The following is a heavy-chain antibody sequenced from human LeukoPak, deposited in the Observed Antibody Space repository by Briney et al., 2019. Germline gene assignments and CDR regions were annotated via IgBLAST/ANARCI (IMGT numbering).Heavy chain of an antibody. Sequence: SETLSLTCTVSGGSFSSYYWSWIRQPPGKGLEWIGYIYYSGSTNYNPSLKSRVTISVDTSKNQFSLKLSSVTAADTAVYYCASWGYGDYEVGGDYWGQGTLVTVSS. CDR2: IYYSGST. CDR1: GGSFSSYY. V-gene: IGHV4-59*01. D-gene: IGHD4-17*01. J-gene: IGHJ4*02. CDR3: ASWGYGDYEVGGDY.